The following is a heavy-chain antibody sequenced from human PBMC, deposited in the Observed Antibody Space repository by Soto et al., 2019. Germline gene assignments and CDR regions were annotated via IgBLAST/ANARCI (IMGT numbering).Heavy chain of an antibody. CDR3: ARLKYYDFSTRTLPSYYYYGMDV. Sequence: LSLTCTVSGGSISSSTYYWGWIRQPPGKGLEWIGRIYYSGSTYYNPSLKSPVTISVDTSKNQFSLKLSSVTAADTPVYYCARLKYYDFSTRTLPSYYYYGMDVWGQGTTVTVSS. D-gene: IGHD3-3*01. V-gene: IGHV4-39*01. CDR1: GGSISSSTYY. CDR2: IYYSGST. J-gene: IGHJ6*02.